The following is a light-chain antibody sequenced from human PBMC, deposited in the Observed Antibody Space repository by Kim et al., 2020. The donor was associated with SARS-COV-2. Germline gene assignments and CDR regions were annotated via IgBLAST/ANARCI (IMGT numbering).Light chain of an antibody. J-gene: IGLJ3*02. CDR1: SGHSSYA. CDR3: QTWGTGIV. CDR2: LNSDGSH. Sequence: QLVLTQSPSASASLGASVKLTCILSSGHSSYAIAWHQQQPEKGPRYLMKLNSDGSHSKGDGIPDRFSGSSSGAERYLTISSLQSEDEADYYCQTWGTGIVFGGGTQLTVL. V-gene: IGLV4-69*01.